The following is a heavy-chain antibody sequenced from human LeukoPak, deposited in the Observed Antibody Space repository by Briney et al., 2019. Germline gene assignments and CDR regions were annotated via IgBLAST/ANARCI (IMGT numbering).Heavy chain of an antibody. CDR3: AGGGREYDSGGYFYFDY. Sequence: PSQTLSLTCTVSGGSISSGSYYWSWIRQHPGKGLEWIGYIYYSGSTYYNPSLKSRVTISVDTSKIQFSLKLSSVTAADTAVYYCAGGGREYDSGGYFYFDYWGQGTLVTVSS. D-gene: IGHD3-22*01. V-gene: IGHV4-31*03. CDR1: GGSISSGSYY. CDR2: IYYSGST. J-gene: IGHJ4*02.